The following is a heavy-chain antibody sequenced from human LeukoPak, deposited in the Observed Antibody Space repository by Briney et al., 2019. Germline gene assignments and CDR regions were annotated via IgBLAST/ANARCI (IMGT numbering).Heavy chain of an antibody. Sequence: GGSLRLSCAASGFSFSGHWMHWARHLPGKGMVWVSRISPTGSTTSYADSVKGRFTVSRDNAKNTLYLQVNNLRAEDTAVYYCARGPSSNWSGLDFWGQGTLLTVSS. D-gene: IGHD6-13*01. CDR3: ARGPSSNWSGLDF. V-gene: IGHV3-74*01. CDR2: ISPTGSTT. CDR1: GFSFSGHW. J-gene: IGHJ4*02.